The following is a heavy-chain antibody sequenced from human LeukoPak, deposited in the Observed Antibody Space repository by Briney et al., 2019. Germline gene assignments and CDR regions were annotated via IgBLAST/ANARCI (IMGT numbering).Heavy chain of an antibody. CDR1: GGSISSSSYY. J-gene: IGHJ6*03. D-gene: IGHD2-2*02. CDR2: IYYSGST. CDR3: ANHVVPAAIPHPYYYYYYMDV. V-gene: IGHV4-39*01. Sequence: PSETLSLTCTVSGGSISSSSYYWGWIRQPPGKGLEWIGSIYYSGSTYYNPSLKSRVTISVDTSKNQFSLKLSSVTAADTAVYYCANHVVPAAIPHPYYYYYYMDVWGKGTTVTVSS.